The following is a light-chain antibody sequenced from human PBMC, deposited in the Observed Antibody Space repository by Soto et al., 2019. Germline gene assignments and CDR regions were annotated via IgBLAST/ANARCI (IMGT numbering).Light chain of an antibody. V-gene: IGLV2-14*01. J-gene: IGLJ2*01. CDR3: SSYTSSSTHVV. Sequence: QSALTQPASVSGSPGQSITISCTGTSSDVDYNYVSWYQQHPGKAPKLMIYEVTNRPSGVSNRFSGSKSGNTASLTISGLQAEDEADYYCSSYTSSSTHVVFGGGTKLTVL. CDR2: EVT. CDR1: SSDVDYNY.